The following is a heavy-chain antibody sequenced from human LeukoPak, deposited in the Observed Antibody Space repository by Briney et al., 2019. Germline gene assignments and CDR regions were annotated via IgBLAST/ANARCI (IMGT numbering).Heavy chain of an antibody. Sequence: GASVKVSCKASGGTFSSYAISWVRQAPGQGLEWMGGIIPIFGTANYAQKFQGRVTITTDESTSTAYMELSSLRSEDTAVYYCARDLRRYCSSTSCSVNWFDPWGQGTLVTASS. V-gene: IGHV1-69*05. J-gene: IGHJ5*02. CDR2: IIPIFGTA. D-gene: IGHD2-2*01. CDR3: ARDLRRYCSSTSCSVNWFDP. CDR1: GGTFSSYA.